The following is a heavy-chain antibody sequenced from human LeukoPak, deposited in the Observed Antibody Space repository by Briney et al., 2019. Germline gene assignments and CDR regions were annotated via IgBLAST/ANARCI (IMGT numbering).Heavy chain of an antibody. CDR2: IKQDGSEK. Sequence: PGGSLRLSCAGSGFTFSSNWMHWVRQAPGKGLEWVANIKQDGSEKHYVDSVKGRFTMSRDNAKNTLYLQMNSLRAEDTAVYYCARGFWGWEVDYWGQGTLVTVSS. D-gene: IGHD3-16*01. CDR1: GFTFSSNW. CDR3: ARGFWGWEVDY. J-gene: IGHJ4*02. V-gene: IGHV3-7*01.